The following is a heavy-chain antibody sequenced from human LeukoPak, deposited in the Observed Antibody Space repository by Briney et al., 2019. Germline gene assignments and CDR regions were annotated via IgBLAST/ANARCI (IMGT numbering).Heavy chain of an antibody. V-gene: IGHV4-59*02. D-gene: IGHD6-13*01. CDR3: ARSYSSTWRSPFDY. CDR1: GGSVKNSF. Sequence: SETLSLTCIVSGGSVKNSFWSWVRQPPGKELEWIGYIYYSGSTNYNPSLKSRVSISVDTSKNQFSLKVNSVTAADTAVYYCARSYSSTWRSPFDYWGQGILVSVST. J-gene: IGHJ4*02. CDR2: IYYSGST.